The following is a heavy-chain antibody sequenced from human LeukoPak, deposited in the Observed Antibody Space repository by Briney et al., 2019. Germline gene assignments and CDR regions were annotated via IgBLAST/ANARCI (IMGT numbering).Heavy chain of an antibody. CDR1: GFTFSRYW. J-gene: IGHJ3*02. D-gene: IGHD5-12*01. CDR2: IKHDGGEK. V-gene: IGHV3-7*01. Sequence: GGSLRLSCAASGFTFSRYWMSWVRQAPGKGLEWVANIKHDGGEKYYVDSVKGRFTISRDNAKNSLYLQMNSLRAEDTAVYYCAKEGYSGYDKGAAFDIWGQGTMVTVSS. CDR3: AKEGYSGYDKGAAFDI.